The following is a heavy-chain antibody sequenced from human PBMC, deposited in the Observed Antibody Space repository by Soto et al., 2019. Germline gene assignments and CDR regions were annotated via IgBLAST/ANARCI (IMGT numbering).Heavy chain of an antibody. D-gene: IGHD3-16*02. CDR3: ASGGGYDYVWGSYRQYYFDY. CDR2: ISSSGSTI. V-gene: IGHV3-11*01. CDR1: GFTFSDYS. Sequence: QVQLVESGGGLVKPGGSLRLSCAASGFTFSDYSMSCIRQAPGKGLEWVSYISSSGSTIYYADSVKGRFTISRDNAKNSLYLQMNSLRAEDTAVYYCASGGGYDYVWGSYRQYYFDYWGQGTLVTVSS. J-gene: IGHJ4*02.